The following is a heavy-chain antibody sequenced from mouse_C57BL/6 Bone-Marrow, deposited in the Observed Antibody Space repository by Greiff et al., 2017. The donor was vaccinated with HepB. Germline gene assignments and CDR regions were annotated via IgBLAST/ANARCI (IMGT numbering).Heavy chain of an antibody. Sequence: DVHLVESGGGLVQPGGSLKLSCAASGFTFSDYGMAWVRQAPRKGPEWVAFISNLAYSIYYADTVTGRFTISRENAKNTLYLEMSSLRSEDTAMYYCARGYDLAYWGQGTLVTVSA. J-gene: IGHJ3*01. CDR3: ARGYDLAY. CDR1: GFTFSDYG. D-gene: IGHD2-3*01. V-gene: IGHV5-15*01. CDR2: ISNLAYSI.